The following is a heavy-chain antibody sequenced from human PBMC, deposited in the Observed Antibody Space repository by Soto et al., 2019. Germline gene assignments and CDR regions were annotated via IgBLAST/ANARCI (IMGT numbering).Heavy chain of an antibody. J-gene: IGHJ4*02. CDR1: RFNLCDYC. Sequence: GGSLRICCSASRFNLCDYCMGRVRQASREGLEWVSGINWNGGSTGYADSVKGQFTISRDNAKNSLYLQMNSLRAEDTALYYCARDTADIVVVVAAYFDDWGQGTLVPVSS. V-gene: IGHV3-20*04. CDR2: INWNGGST. CDR3: ARDTADIVVVVAAYFDD. D-gene: IGHD2-15*01.